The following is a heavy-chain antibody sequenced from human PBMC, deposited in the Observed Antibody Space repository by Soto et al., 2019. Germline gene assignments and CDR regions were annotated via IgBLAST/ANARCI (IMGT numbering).Heavy chain of an antibody. CDR1: GYTFTSYY. D-gene: IGHD6-13*01. CDR2: INPSGGST. V-gene: IGHV1-46*03. J-gene: IGHJ4*02. Sequence: ASVKVSCKASGYTFTSYYMHWVRQAPGQGLEWMGIINPSGGSTSYAQKFQGRVTMTRDTSTSTVYMELSSLRSEDTAVYYCARDPGIAAAALGIDYWGKGTLVTVSS. CDR3: ARDPGIAAAALGIDY.